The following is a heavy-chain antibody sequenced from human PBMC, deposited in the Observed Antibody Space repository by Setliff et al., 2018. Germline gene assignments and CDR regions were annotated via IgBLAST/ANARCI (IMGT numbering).Heavy chain of an antibody. CDR1: GYSFSTYA. CDR3: ARGSRFGTIVYRGDYYLDV. CDR2: INTNTGNP. J-gene: IGHJ6*03. V-gene: IGHV7-4-1*02. Sequence: ASVKVSCKGSGYSFSTYAIIWMRQAPGQGLEWMGWINTNTGNPSYAQGFTGRFVFSLDTSVSTAYLQISSLKAEDTAIYYCARGSRFGTIVYRGDYYLDVWGKGTTVTVSS. D-gene: IGHD3-10*01.